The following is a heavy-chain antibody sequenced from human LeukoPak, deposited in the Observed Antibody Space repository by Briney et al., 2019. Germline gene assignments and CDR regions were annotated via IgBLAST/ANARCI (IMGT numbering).Heavy chain of an antibody. CDR2: INPHTGGI. CDR3: ARDHAAAGSHNWFDP. Sequence: ASVKVSCKASGYTLTGYYMHWVRQAPGQGLEWMGWINPHTGGINYAQKFQGRVTMTRDTSINTAYMELSSLTSDDTAMYYCARDHAAAGSHNWFDPWGQGTLVTVSS. J-gene: IGHJ5*02. V-gene: IGHV1-2*02. CDR1: GYTLTGYY. D-gene: IGHD6-25*01.